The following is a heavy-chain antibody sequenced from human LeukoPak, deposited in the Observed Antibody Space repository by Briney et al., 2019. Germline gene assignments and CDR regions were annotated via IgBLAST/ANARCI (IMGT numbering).Heavy chain of an antibody. J-gene: IGHJ4*02. CDR2: IYDSGTT. CDR3: ARRFDS. CDR1: GDSISGSTYE. Sequence: SETLSLTCTGAGDSISGSTYEWNWIRQPPGRGLEWIEHIYDSGTTNYNRSLGSGVSISVDKSNNRFSLRLTSVTAADTAVYYCARRFDSWGQGTLVTVSP. V-gene: IGHV4-61*05.